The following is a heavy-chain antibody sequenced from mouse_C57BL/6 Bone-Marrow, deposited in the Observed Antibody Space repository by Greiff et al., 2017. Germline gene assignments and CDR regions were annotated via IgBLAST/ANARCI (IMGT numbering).Heavy chain of an antibody. CDR1: GYTFTSYW. CDR3: ARGTMVTDY. Sequence: QVQLQQPGAELVKPGASVKLSCKASGYTFTSYWMPWVQQRPGQGLEWIGMIHPNSGSTNYNEYFKSKATLTVDKSSSTAYMQLSSLTSEDSAVYYCARGTMVTDYWGQGTSLTVSS. CDR2: IHPNSGST. J-gene: IGHJ2*02. D-gene: IGHD2-2*01. V-gene: IGHV1-64*01.